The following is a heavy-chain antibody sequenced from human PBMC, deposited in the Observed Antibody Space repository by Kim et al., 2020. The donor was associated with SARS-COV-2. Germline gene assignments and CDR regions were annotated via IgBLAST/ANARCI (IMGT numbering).Heavy chain of an antibody. CDR1: GFSFSDAW. D-gene: IGHD3-3*01. CDR3: TTGRDGVVNDAFDI. V-gene: IGHV3-15*01. CDR2: IKSKTDGGTT. J-gene: IGHJ3*02. Sequence: GGSLRLSCAASGFSFSDAWMSWVRQAPGKGLEWVGRIKSKTDGGTTNYAAPMKGRFTISRDDSKNTLYLQMNSLKTEDTAVYYCTTGRDGVVNDAFDIWGQGTMVTVSS.